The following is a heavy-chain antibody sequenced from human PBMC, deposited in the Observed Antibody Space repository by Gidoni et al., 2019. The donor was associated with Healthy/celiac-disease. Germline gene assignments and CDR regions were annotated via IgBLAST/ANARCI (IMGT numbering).Heavy chain of an antibody. CDR3: TTGLILEWLLTNDAFDI. Sequence: EVQLVESGGGLVKPGGSLRLSCAASGFTFSNACMSWVRQAPGKGLGWVGRIKSKTDGGKTDYAAPVKGRFTISRDDSKNTLYLQMNSLKTEDTAVYYCTTGLILEWLLTNDAFDIWGQGTMVTVSS. V-gene: IGHV3-15*01. CDR2: IKSKTDGGKT. CDR1: GFTFSNAC. J-gene: IGHJ3*02. D-gene: IGHD3-3*01.